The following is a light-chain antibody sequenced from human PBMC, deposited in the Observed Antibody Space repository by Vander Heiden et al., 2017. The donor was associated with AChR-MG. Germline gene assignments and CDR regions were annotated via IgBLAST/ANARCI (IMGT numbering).Light chain of an antibody. CDR3: CSYAGSCWV. V-gene: IGLV2-11*01. CDR2: DVS. Sequence: QSALTQPRSVSGSPAPSVTIPRTGTSSDVGGYNYVSGYQQHPGKAPKLVIYDVSKRPSGVPDRFSGSKSGNTASLTISGLQAEDEADYYCCSYAGSCWVFGGGTKLTVL. CDR1: SSDVGGYNY. J-gene: IGLJ3*02.